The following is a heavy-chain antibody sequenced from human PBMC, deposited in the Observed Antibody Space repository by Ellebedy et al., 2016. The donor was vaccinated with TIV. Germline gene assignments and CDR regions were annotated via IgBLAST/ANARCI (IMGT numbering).Heavy chain of an antibody. CDR2: MNPNSGKT. CDR1: GYIFISYN. V-gene: IGHV1-8*01. J-gene: IGHJ4*02. Sequence: ASVKVSXXASGYIFISYNLNWVRQATGQGLEWMGWMNPNSGKTGYAQKFQGRVTMTRDTSTNTAYMELSSLRSEDTAVYYCARGRWELRLGADYWGQGTLVTVSS. D-gene: IGHD1-26*01. CDR3: ARGRWELRLGADY.